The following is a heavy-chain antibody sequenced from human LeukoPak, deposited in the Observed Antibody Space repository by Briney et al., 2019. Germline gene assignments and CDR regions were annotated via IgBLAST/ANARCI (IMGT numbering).Heavy chain of an antibody. Sequence: ASVTVSCKASGYTFTAYYVHWVRQAPGQGLEWLGWINPNSGDTNYAQRFQGRVTMTRGTSINTAYMELSSLRFDDTAVYYCARGATAGRFSLRPTGAYYMDVWGKGTTVTVSS. J-gene: IGHJ6*03. CDR1: GYTFTAYY. V-gene: IGHV1-2*02. CDR2: INPNSGDT. CDR3: ARGATAGRFSLRPTGAYYMDV. D-gene: IGHD6-13*01.